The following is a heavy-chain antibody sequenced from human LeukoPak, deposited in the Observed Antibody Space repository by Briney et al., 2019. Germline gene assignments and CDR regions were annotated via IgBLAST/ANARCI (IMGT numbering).Heavy chain of an antibody. J-gene: IGHJ4*02. CDR1: GYTFTSHG. CDR3: ARDPGGTWGFDY. V-gene: IGHV1-18*01. CDR2: ISIYSGNT. D-gene: IGHD7-27*01. Sequence: ASVKVSCKASGYTFTSHGLSWARQAPGQGLEWMGWISIYSGNTNYAQKFQDRISMTTDTSTSTAYMELRSLKSDDTAVYYCARDPGGTWGFDYWGQGTLVTVSS.